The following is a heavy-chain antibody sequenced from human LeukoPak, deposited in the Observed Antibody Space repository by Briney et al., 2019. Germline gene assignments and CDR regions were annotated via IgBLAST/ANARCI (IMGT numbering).Heavy chain of an antibody. V-gene: IGHV3-48*04. CDR3: VRDNWGLDY. J-gene: IGHJ4*02. CDR1: GFTFSSYD. D-gene: IGHD7-27*01. CDR2: ISTISSTK. Sequence: GGSLRLSCAASGFTFSSYDMNWVRQAPGKGLEWVSYISTISSTKYYADSVKGRFTVSRDNAKNTVYLQMNSLTAEDTSTYYCVRDNWGLDYWGQGTLVTVSS.